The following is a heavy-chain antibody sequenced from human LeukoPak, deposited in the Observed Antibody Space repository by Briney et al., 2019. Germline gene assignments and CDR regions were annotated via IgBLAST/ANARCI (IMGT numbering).Heavy chain of an antibody. CDR1: GGSISSYY. Sequence: SETLSLTCTVSGGSISSYYWNWIRQPPGKGLEWIGYISYSGNTIHSPSLKSRVTVSVDSSQNQFSLKLSSVTAADTAVYYCATSRRGLIRGVIITSAFDIWGQGTMVTVSS. J-gene: IGHJ3*02. D-gene: IGHD3-10*01. CDR3: ATSRRGLIRGVIITSAFDI. V-gene: IGHV4-59*12. CDR2: ISYSGNT.